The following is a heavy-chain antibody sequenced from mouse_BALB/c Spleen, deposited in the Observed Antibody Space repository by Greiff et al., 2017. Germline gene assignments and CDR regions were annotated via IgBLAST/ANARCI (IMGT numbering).Heavy chain of an antibody. Sequence: VQVVESGAELARPGASVKMSCKASGYTFTSYTMHWVKQRPGQGLEWIGYINPSSGYTNYNQKFKDKATLTADKSSSTAYMQLSSLTSEDSAVYYCASGGGYRYFDVWGAGTTVTVSS. CDR2: INPSSGYT. J-gene: IGHJ1*01. CDR1: GYTFTSYT. V-gene: IGHV1-4*01. CDR3: ASGGGYRYFDV.